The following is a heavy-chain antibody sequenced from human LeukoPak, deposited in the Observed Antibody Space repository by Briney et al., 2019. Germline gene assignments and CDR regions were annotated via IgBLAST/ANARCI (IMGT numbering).Heavy chain of an antibody. CDR3: ARASKSYYYDSSGSTALDY. CDR1: GGTFSSYA. V-gene: IGHV1-69*10. CDR2: IIPILGIA. J-gene: IGHJ4*02. D-gene: IGHD3-22*01. Sequence: SVKVSCKASGGTFSSYAISWVRQAPGQGLEWMGGIIPILGIANYAQKFQGRVTITADKSTSTAYMELSSLRSEDTAVYYCARASKSYYYDSSGSTALDYWGQGTLVTVSS.